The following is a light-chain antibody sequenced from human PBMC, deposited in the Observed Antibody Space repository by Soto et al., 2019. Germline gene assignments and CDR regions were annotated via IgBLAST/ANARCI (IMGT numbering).Light chain of an antibody. Sequence: QSALAQPPSASGSPGQSVTISCTGTSSDVGGYDYVSWYQQHPGKAPKLVIYEVSKRPSGVSDRFSASKSGNTASLTVSGLQAEDEAHYHCTSYAGNDVYVFGTGTKVTVL. J-gene: IGLJ1*01. V-gene: IGLV2-8*01. CDR1: SSDVGGYDY. CDR2: EVS. CDR3: TSYAGNDVYV.